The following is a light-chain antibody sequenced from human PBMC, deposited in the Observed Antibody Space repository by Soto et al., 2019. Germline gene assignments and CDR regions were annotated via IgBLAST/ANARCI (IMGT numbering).Light chain of an antibody. CDR3: QQYVEWLIT. CDR2: DEL. CDR1: QNVKTR. J-gene: IGKJ4*01. V-gene: IGKV3-15*01. Sequence: EKVMTQSPATLSVSPGERATLSCRASQNVKTRLAWYQQKPGQAPRLLIFDELKRANGIAARFNGSASGTDVSLTNSSPQSEDFAVYYCQQYVEWLITFDGGTKVEIK.